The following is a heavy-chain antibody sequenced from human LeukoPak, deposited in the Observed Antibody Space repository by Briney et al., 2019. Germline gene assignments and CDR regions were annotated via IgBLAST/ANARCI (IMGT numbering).Heavy chain of an antibody. Sequence: GRSPRLSCAASGFTFDDYAMHWVRQAPGKGLEWVSGISWNSGGIGYADSVKGRFTISRDNAKNSLYLQMNSLRADDTALYYCAKGKKMTVAGLFDYWGQGTLVTVSS. J-gene: IGHJ4*02. CDR2: ISWNSGGI. D-gene: IGHD6-19*01. CDR1: GFTFDDYA. CDR3: AKGKKMTVAGLFDY. V-gene: IGHV3-9*01.